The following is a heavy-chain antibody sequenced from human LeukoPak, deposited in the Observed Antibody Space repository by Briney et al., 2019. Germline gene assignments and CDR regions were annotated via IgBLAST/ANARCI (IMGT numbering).Heavy chain of an antibody. Sequence: GGSLRLSWAASGFTVSSNYMSWVRQPPGKGLGWVSVIYSGGSTYYADSVKGRFTISRDNSKNTLYLQMNSLRAEDTAVYYCAGKTSLLWFGEFDPWGQGTLVTVSS. CDR1: GFTVSSNY. V-gene: IGHV3-53*01. CDR2: IYSGGST. CDR3: AGKTSLLWFGEFDP. D-gene: IGHD3-10*01. J-gene: IGHJ5*02.